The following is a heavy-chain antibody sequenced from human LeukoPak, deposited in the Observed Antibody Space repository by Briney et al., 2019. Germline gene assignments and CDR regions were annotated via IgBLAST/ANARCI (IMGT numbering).Heavy chain of an antibody. D-gene: IGHD6-13*01. CDR2: ISYDGSNK. CDR3: AKDGSITAAGGFDP. CDR1: GFTFSSYG. J-gene: IGHJ5*02. V-gene: IGHV3-30*18. Sequence: GGSLRLSCAASGFTFSSYGMHWVRQAPGKGLEWVAVISYDGSNKYYADSVKGRFTISRDKSKNTLDLQMNSLRAEDTAVYYCAKDGSITAAGGFDPWGQGTLVTVSS.